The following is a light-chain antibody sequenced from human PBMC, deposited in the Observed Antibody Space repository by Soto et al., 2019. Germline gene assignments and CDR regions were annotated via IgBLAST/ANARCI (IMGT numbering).Light chain of an antibody. J-gene: IGKJ1*01. CDR1: QSIYEK. V-gene: IGKV3-20*01. Sequence: EIVMTQSPATLSVSPGERVTLSCRASQSIYEKLAWYQQKPGQAPRLLIYGASSRATGIPDRFSGSGSGTDFTLTISRLEPEDFAVYYCQQYGSSGTFGQGTKVDIK. CDR2: GAS. CDR3: QQYGSSGT.